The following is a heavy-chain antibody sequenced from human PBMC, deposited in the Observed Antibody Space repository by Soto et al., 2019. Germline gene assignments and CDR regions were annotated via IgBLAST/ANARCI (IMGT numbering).Heavy chain of an antibody. CDR1: GYTFIHYY. CDR2: INPNGGST. CDR3: ARSLLQGDF. V-gene: IGHV1-46*01. D-gene: IGHD2-21*01. Sequence: QVQLVQSGAEVKKPGASVKISCKASGYTFIHYYIHWVRQAPGQGLEWMAIINPNGGSTNHAQKFQGRVTVTSDTSTTTVSMALNSLESDDTAVYFCARSLLQGDFWCQGTLFTVSS. J-gene: IGHJ4*02.